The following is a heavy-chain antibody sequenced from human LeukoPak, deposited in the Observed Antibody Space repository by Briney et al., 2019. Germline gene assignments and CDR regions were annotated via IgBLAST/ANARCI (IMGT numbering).Heavy chain of an antibody. D-gene: IGHD4/OR15-4a*01. CDR3: ASGDYGDPPLNY. CDR1: GYTFTGYF. Sequence: ASVKVSCKASGYTFTGYFVHWVRQAPGQGLQWMGWINPNTGGTNYAHKFQGRVTMTRDTSISTAYMELSRLRSDDTAVYYCASGDYGDPPLNYWGQGTLVTVSS. J-gene: IGHJ4*02. V-gene: IGHV1-2*02. CDR2: INPNTGGT.